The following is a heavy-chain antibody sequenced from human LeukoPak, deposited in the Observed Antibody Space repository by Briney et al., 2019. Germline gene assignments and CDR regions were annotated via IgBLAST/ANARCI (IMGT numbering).Heavy chain of an antibody. Sequence: GGSLRLSCAASGFTFSSNVMIWVRQAPGKGLEWVSSIPASGGSTYYADSVKGRFTISRDNSKNTVYLQMNSLRVEDTAVYYCAKDDPTGRYLWGQGTLVTVSS. CDR2: IPASGGST. CDR3: AKDDPTGRYL. CDR1: GFTFSSNV. V-gene: IGHV3-23*01. J-gene: IGHJ4*02. D-gene: IGHD1-26*01.